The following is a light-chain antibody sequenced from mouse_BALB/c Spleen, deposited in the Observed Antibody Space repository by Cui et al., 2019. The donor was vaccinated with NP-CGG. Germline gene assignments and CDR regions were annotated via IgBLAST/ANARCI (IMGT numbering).Light chain of an antibody. V-gene: IGLV1*01. Sequence: QAVVTQESALPTSPGETVTLTCRSSTGAVITTNYANWVQEKPDHLFTGLIGGTNNRPPGVPARFSGSLIGDKAALTIIGAQTEDEAIYFCALWYSNHWVFGGGTKLTVL. CDR3: ALWYSNHWV. J-gene: IGLJ1*01. CDR1: TGAVITTNY. CDR2: GTN.